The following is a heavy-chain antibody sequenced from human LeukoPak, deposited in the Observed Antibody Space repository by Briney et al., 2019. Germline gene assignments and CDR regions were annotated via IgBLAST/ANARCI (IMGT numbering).Heavy chain of an antibody. J-gene: IGHJ6*02. V-gene: IGHV1-18*01. CDR1: GYTFTSYG. CDR3: ARDPLGYYYGMDV. CDR2: ISAYNGNT. Sequence: EASVKVSCKASGYTFTSYGISWVRQAPGQGLEWMGWISAYNGNTNYAQKLQGRVTMTTDTSTSTAYMELRSLRSDDTAVYHCARDPLGYYYGMDVWGQGTTVTVSS.